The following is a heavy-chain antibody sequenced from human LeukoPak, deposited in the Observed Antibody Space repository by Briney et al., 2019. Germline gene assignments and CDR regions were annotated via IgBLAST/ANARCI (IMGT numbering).Heavy chain of an antibody. CDR3: AREVSDGYNR. J-gene: IGHJ4*02. CDR2: INHSGST. D-gene: IGHD5-24*01. CDR1: GGSFSGYY. V-gene: IGHV4-34*01. Sequence: SGTLSLTCAVYGGSFSGYYWSWIRQPPGKGLEWIGEINHSGSTNYNPSLKSRVTISVDTSKNQFSLKLSSVTAADTAVYYCAREVSDGYNRWGQGTLVTVSS.